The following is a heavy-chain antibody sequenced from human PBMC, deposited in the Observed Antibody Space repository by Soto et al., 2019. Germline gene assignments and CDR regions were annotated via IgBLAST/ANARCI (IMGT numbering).Heavy chain of an antibody. CDR2: IYSGGST. CDR1: GFTVSSNY. CDR3: ARDRYCSGGSCYWNWFDP. V-gene: IGHV3-66*01. D-gene: IGHD2-15*01. Sequence: GGSLRLACAASGFTVSSNYMSWVRQAPGKGLEWVSVIYSGGSTYYADSVKGRFTISRDNSKNTLYLQMNSLRAEDTAVYYCARDRYCSGGSCYWNWFDPWGQGTLVTVSS. J-gene: IGHJ5*02.